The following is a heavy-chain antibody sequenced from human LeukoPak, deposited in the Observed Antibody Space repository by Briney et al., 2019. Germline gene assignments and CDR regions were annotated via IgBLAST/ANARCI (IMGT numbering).Heavy chain of an antibody. CDR1: GFTFSTYA. J-gene: IGHJ5*02. V-gene: IGHV3-23*01. Sequence: GGSLRLSCAASGFTFSTYAMSWFRQAPGKGLEWVSGILGSGAGTFYADSVKGRFTISRDNSKNTLYLQMTSLGAEDAAVYYCAKSVARTSGWFDPWGQGALVTVSS. D-gene: IGHD5-12*01. CDR3: AKSVARTSGWFDP. CDR2: ILGSGAGT.